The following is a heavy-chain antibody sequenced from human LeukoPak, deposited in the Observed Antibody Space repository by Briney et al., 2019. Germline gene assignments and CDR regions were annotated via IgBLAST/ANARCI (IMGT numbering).Heavy chain of an antibody. J-gene: IGHJ6*03. CDR1: GFTFSDYA. D-gene: IGHD4-17*01. V-gene: IGHV3-64*02. CDR2: ISGNGGST. CDR3: ARETTTVTASGYYYYMDV. Sequence: GGSLRLSCAASGFTFSDYAIHWVRHCPGKGLEYVSTISGNGGSTFYADSVKGRFTISRDNSKNTLYLQMNSLRAEDTAVYYCARETTTVTASGYYYYMDVWGKGTTVTISS.